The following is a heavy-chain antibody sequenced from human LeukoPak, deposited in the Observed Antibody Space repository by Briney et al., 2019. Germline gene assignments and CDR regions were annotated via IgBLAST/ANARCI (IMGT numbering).Heavy chain of an antibody. CDR3: ATVIFVYSAFDI. J-gene: IGHJ3*02. V-gene: IGHV3-15*01. CDR2: IKSKHDGATT. CDR1: GFPFANTW. Sequence: GGSLRLSCSASGFPFANTWMTWVRQAPGKGLEWVGRIKSKHDGATTDYAAPVKGRFTISRDDSKNTLYLQMTSLNAEDSAVYFYATVIFVYSAFDIWGQGTVVTVSS. D-gene: IGHD3-16*02.